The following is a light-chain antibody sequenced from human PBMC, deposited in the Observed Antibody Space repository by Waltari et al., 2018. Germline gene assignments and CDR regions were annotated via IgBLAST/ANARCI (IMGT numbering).Light chain of an antibody. V-gene: IGKV3-20*01. Sequence: EFVLTQSPGTLSLSPGERATLSCRASQSVSSSYLAWYQQKPGQAPRLLMYSASSRATGIPDRFSGSGSGTDFTLTISRLEPEDCAVYYCQQYGSSPLFTVGPGTKVDIK. CDR1: QSVSSSY. CDR3: QQYGSSPLFT. CDR2: SAS. J-gene: IGKJ3*01.